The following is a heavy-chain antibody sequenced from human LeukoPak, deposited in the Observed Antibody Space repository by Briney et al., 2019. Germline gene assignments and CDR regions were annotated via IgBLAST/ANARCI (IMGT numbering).Heavy chain of an antibody. D-gene: IGHD2-2*01. CDR2: INPNSGNT. V-gene: IGHV1-8*01. J-gene: IGHJ3*01. CDR1: GYTFTTYD. CDR3: ARVSGDNIVVIPAAVGPDAFDV. Sequence: GASVKVSCKASGYTFTTYDINWVRQATGQGLEWMGWINPNSGNTGFAQKFQGRVTVTRNTSISTVYLELSSLKSEDTAVYYCARVSGDNIVVIPAAVGPDAFDVWGQGTMVTVSS.